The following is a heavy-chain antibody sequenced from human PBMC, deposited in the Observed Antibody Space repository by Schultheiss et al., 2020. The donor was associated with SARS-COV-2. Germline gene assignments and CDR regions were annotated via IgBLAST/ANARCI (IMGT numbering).Heavy chain of an antibody. J-gene: IGHJ5*02. CDR2: INHSGST. D-gene: IGHD6-25*01. CDR3: ARLSGMQGFDP. V-gene: IGHV4-34*01. Sequence: SETLSLTCAVYGGSFSGYYWSWIRQPPGKGLEWIGEINHSGSTNYNPSLKSRVTISVDTSKNQFSLKLSSVTAADTAVYYCARLSGMQGFDPWGQGTLVTVSS. CDR1: GGSFSGYY.